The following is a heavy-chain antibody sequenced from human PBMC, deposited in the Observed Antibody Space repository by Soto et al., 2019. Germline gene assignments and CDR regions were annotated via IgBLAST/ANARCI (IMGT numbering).Heavy chain of an antibody. J-gene: IGHJ6*02. D-gene: IGHD2-8*01. CDR2: ISGSGGNT. Sequence: EVQLLESGGGLVQPGGSLRLSCAASGFTFSSYAMSWVRQAPGKGLEWVSAISGSGGNTYYADAVKGRFTISRDNSTNTLYLQMNSLRAEDTAVYYCAKVAVSPPFYYYYYGMDVWGQGTTVTVSS. CDR1: GFTFSSYA. V-gene: IGHV3-23*01. CDR3: AKVAVSPPFYYYYYGMDV.